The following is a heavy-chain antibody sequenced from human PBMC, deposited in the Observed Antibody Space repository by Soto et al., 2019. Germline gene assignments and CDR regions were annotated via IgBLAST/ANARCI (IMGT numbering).Heavy chain of an antibody. Sequence: QVQLVESGGGVVQPGRSLRLSCAASGFTFSNYAMYWVRQAPGKGLEWVAVISYDGNNKYYADSVKGRFTNSRDNSKNTLYLQMNSLRAEDTAVYYCARAGCDGGTCYTLVGLRYGMDVWGQGTTVTVSS. D-gene: IGHD2-15*01. CDR2: ISYDGNNK. CDR3: ARAGCDGGTCYTLVGLRYGMDV. J-gene: IGHJ6*02. V-gene: IGHV3-30-3*01. CDR1: GFTFSNYA.